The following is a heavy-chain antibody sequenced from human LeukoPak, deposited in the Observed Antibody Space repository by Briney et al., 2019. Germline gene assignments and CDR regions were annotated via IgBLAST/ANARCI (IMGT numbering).Heavy chain of an antibody. V-gene: IGHV3-66*01. D-gene: IGHD3-22*01. CDR2: IYSGGST. CDR1: GFTVSINY. J-gene: IGHJ1*01. Sequence: GRSLRLSCAASGFTVSINYMSWVRQAPGKGLEWVSVIYSGGSTYYADSVKGRFTISRDNSKNTLYLQMNSLRAEDTAVYHCARVVGYYDSSGYYSEYFQHWGQGTLVTVSS. CDR3: ARVVGYYDSSGYYSEYFQH.